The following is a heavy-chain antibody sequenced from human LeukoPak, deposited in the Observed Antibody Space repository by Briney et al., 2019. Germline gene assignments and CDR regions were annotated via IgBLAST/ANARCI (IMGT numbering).Heavy chain of an antibody. CDR2: ISYDGSNK. CDR1: GFTFSSYG. CDR3: AKGRVMNTVVTPIDY. V-gene: IGHV3-30*18. D-gene: IGHD4-23*01. J-gene: IGHJ4*02. Sequence: GGSLRLSCAVSGFTFSSYGMHWVRQAPGKGLEWVAVISYDGSNKYYADSVKGRFTISRYNSKNTLYLQMNSLRAEDTAVYYCAKGRVMNTVVTPIDYWGQGTLVTVSS.